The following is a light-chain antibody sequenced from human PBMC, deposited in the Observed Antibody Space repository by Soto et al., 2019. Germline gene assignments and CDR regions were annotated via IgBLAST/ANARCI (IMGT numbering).Light chain of an antibody. V-gene: IGKV1-5*03. Sequence: DIHMTQSPSTLSASVGDRVTITCRASQSISSWLAWYQQKPGKAPKLLIYKASSLESGVPSRFSGSGSWTEFTLTISSLQPDDFETYYCQQYNSYSGTFGQGTKVEI. CDR1: QSISSW. CDR3: QQYNSYSGT. J-gene: IGKJ1*01. CDR2: KAS.